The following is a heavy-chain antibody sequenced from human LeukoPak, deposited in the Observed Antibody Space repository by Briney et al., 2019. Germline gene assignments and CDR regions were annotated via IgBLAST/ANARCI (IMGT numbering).Heavy chain of an antibody. D-gene: IGHD3-3*01. Sequence: ASVKLSCKASGSTFTSYAMHWVRQAPGQRHEWMGWFNTGNGNTKYSTKFQGRVTITRDTSASTTYMELSSLRSEDTAVYYCARDNYDFWSGYYTGSQNWFDPWGQGTLVTVSS. CDR2: FNTGNGNT. CDR3: ARDNYDFWSGYYTGSQNWFDP. CDR1: GSTFTSYA. V-gene: IGHV1-3*04. J-gene: IGHJ5*02.